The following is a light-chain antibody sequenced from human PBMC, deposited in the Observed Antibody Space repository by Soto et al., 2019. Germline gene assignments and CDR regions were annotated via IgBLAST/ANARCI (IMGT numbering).Light chain of an antibody. Sequence: IVLTQSPATLSLSPEERATLSCRASQSVTKYLAWYQQKPGQAPRLLIYDTSNRATGIPARFSGTGSGTDFTLTISSLESEDSGIYYCQQRYKWLTFCGGTKVDIK. J-gene: IGKJ4*01. CDR2: DTS. CDR1: QSVTKY. CDR3: QQRYKWLT. V-gene: IGKV3-11*01.